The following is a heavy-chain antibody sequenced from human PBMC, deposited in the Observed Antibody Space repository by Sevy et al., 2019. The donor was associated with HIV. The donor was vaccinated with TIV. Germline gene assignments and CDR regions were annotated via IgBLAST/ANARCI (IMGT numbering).Heavy chain of an antibody. CDR3: TRWKAAQSIFDY. V-gene: IGHV3-49*04. D-gene: IGHD6-13*01. Sequence: GGSLRLSCTASGFTFGDYCMSWVRQAPGKGLEWVAFLKSDGYVGTVDHAGSVSGRFVISRQDSKTIAYLQMNDLKTEDTGVYYCTRWKAAQSIFDYWGQGALVTVSS. CDR2: LKSDGYVGTV. CDR1: GFTFGDYC. J-gene: IGHJ4*02.